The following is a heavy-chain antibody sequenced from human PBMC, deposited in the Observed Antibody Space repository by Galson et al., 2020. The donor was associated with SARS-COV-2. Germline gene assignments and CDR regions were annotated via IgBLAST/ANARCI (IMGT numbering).Heavy chain of an antibody. D-gene: IGHD3-22*01. CDR1: GFTFSSYA. J-gene: IGHJ4*02. CDR3: APAYYYDSSGQYAPSFDY. V-gene: IGHV3-30-3*01. Sequence: QAGGSLRLSCAASGFTFSSYAMHWVRQAPGKGLEWVAVISYDGSNKYYADSVKGRFTISRDNSKNTLYLQMNSLRAGDTAVYYCAPAYYYDSSGQYAPSFDYWGQGTLVTVSS. CDR2: ISYDGSNK.